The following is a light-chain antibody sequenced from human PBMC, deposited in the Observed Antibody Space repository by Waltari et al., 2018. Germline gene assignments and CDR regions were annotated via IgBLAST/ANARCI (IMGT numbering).Light chain of an antibody. CDR3: SSYAGSNNLGV. CDR1: SSDAGGYNY. V-gene: IGLV2-8*01. Sequence: QSALTQPPSASGSPGQSVTISCTGTSSDAGGYNYVSSYQQHPGKVPKLMIYEVSKRPSGVPGRFSGSKSGNTASLTVSGLQAEDEADYYCSSYAGSNNLGVFGGGTKLTVL. J-gene: IGLJ2*01. CDR2: EVS.